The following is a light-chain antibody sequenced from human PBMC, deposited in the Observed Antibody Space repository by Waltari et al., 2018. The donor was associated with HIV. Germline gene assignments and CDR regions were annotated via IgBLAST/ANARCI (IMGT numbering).Light chain of an antibody. CDR1: GSDIGTFKY. CDR3: SSYAGRDSRVV. Sequence: QSALTQPPSGSGSPGKSVTISCPGTGSDIGTFKYFSWYQQNPGKTPKLMIYEVNTRPSGVPDRFSGAKSGSVASLTVSGLQDDDEADYYCSSYAGRDSRVVFGGGTKLTVL. CDR2: EVN. V-gene: IGLV2-8*01. J-gene: IGLJ2*01.